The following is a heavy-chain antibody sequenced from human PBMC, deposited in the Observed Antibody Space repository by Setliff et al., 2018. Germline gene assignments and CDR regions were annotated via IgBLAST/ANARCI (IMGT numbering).Heavy chain of an antibody. Sequence: GGSLRLSCAASGFTFSSYAITWVRQAPGKGLEWVSMISGSARTTYYADSVKGRFTISRDNSKNTLYLQMNSVRAEDAAVYYCTGSHRTVVTVRPYWGQGTLVTVSS. D-gene: IGHD2-21*02. CDR1: GFTFSSYA. J-gene: IGHJ4*02. V-gene: IGHV3-23*01. CDR2: ISGSARTT. CDR3: TGSHRTVVTVRPY.